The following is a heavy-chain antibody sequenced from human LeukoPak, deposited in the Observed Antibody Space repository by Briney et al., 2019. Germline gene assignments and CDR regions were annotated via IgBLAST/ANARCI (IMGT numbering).Heavy chain of an antibody. CDR3: ARIGVRSVIIFGVFDY. V-gene: IGHV4-39*07. CDR2: ISYSGTT. CDR1: GASISSTSYY. Sequence: SETLSLTCSVSGASISSTSYYWGWLRRPPGKGLEWIGSISYSGTTFYSPSLESRVTISADTSKNQFSLKLSSVTSTDTAGYYCARIGVRSVIIFGVFDYWGQGSRVTVSS. J-gene: IGHJ4*02. D-gene: IGHD3-10*01.